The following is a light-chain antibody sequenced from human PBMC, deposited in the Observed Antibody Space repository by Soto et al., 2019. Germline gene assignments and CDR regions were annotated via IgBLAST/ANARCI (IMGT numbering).Light chain of an antibody. J-gene: IGKJ1*01. CDR1: QSVSSN. V-gene: IGKV3-15*01. Sequence: EIVMTQSPATLSVSPGERATLSCRASQSVSSNLAWYQQKPGQAPRLLIYGASTRATGIPARFSGSGSGTEFTLTISSLQSEDFAVYYCQQYNNWPPFGWTFGQGTKLEIK. CDR2: GAS. CDR3: QQYNNWPPFGWT.